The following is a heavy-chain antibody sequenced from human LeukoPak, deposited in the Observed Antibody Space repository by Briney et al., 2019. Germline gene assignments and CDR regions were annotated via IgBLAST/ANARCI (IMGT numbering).Heavy chain of an antibody. CDR1: GGSISSYY. V-gene: IGHV4-4*07. CDR2: IYTSGST. D-gene: IGHD3-10*01. CDR3: ARGQYYYGSGSLSFDY. J-gene: IGHJ4*02. Sequence: SETLSLTCTVSGGSISSYYWSWIRQPAGKGLEWIGRIYTSGSTNYNPSLKSRVTMSVDTSKNQSSLKLSSVTAADTAVYYCARGQYYYGSGSLSFDYWGQGTLGTVSS.